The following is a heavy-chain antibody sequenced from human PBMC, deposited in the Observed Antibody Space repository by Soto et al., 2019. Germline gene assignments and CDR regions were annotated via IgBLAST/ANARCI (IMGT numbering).Heavy chain of an antibody. Sequence: SGPTLVNPTQTLTLTCTFSGFSLSTSGMCVSWIRQPPGKALEWLARIDWDDDKYYSTSLKTRLTISKDTSKNQVVLTMTNMDPVDTATYYCARSIFGVVIDYFDYWGQGTLVTVSS. J-gene: IGHJ4*02. CDR1: GFSLSTSGMC. CDR3: ARSIFGVVIDYFDY. D-gene: IGHD3-3*02. CDR2: IDWDDDK. V-gene: IGHV2-70*11.